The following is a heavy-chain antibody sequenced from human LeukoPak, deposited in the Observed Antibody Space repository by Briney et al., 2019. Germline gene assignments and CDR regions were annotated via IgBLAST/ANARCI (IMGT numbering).Heavy chain of an antibody. CDR3: ARNMGDY. Sequence: GGSLSLSCAASGFTFSTYWMTCVRPAPGKGLEWVANINQDGTEKNYVNSVKGRFTISRDNAKNSLYLQMNSLRAEDAAVYNCARNMGDYWGQGTLVTVSS. CDR2: INQDGTEK. V-gene: IGHV3-7*04. J-gene: IGHJ4*02. CDR1: GFTFSTYW. D-gene: IGHD2/OR15-2a*01.